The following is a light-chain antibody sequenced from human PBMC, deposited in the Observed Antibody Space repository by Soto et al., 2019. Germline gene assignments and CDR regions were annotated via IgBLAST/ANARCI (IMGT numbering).Light chain of an antibody. CDR3: QQYGGSPIT. Sequence: EFVLTQSPGTLSLYPGERATLSCRASQTVRTNYLAWYQQKPGQAPRLLIYDASSRATGIPDRFSGGGSGTDFTLTISRLEPEDFAVYYCQQYGGSPITFGQGTRLEIK. CDR1: QTVRTNY. CDR2: DAS. J-gene: IGKJ5*01. V-gene: IGKV3-20*01.